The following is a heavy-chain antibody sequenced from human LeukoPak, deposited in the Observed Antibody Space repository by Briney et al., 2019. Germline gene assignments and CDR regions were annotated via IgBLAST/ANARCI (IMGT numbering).Heavy chain of an antibody. V-gene: IGHV3-30-3*01. D-gene: IGHD3-16*02. CDR2: ISYDGSNI. CDR3: ARDPYYDYVWGSYPAY. CDR1: GSTFSSYA. J-gene: IGHJ4*02. Sequence: GGSLRLSCAASGSTFSSYAMHWVRQAPGKGLEWVAVISYDGSNIYYAHSVKGRFTISRDNSKNTLYLQMNSLRTEDTAVYYCARDPYYDYVWGSYPAYWGQGTLVTVSS.